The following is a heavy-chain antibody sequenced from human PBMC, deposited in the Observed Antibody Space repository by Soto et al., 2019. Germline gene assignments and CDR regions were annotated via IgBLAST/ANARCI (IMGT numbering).Heavy chain of an antibody. CDR1: GYSISSGYY. CDR2: IYHSGST. D-gene: IGHD4-4*01. CDR3: ARGDYSRGNWFDP. Sequence: SETLSLTCAVSGYSISSGYYWGWIRQPPGKGLEWIGSIYHSGSTYYNPSLKSRVTISVDTSKNQFSLKLSPVTAADTAVYYCARGDYSRGNWFDPWGQGTLVTVS. V-gene: IGHV4-38-2*01. J-gene: IGHJ5*02.